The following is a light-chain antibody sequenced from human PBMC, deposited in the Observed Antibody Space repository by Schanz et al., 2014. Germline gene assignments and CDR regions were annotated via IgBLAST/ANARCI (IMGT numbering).Light chain of an antibody. V-gene: IGLV2-14*01. CDR1: NSDVGGYNH. CDR3: SSYAGSNTLV. Sequence: QSVLTQPASVSGSPGQSITISCTGTNSDVGGYNHVSWYQQYPGKAPKLMIYDVNNRPSGVSNRFSGSKSGNTASLTISGLQAEDEADYYCSSYAGSNTLVFGGGTKLTVL. J-gene: IGLJ2*01. CDR2: DVN.